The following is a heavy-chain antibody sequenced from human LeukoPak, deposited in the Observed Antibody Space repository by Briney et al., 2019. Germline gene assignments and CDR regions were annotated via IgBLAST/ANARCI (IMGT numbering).Heavy chain of an antibody. CDR1: GFTFSSYP. V-gene: IGHV3-30-3*01. Sequence: GGSLGLSCAASGFTFSSYPMHWVRQAPGKGLEWVAVMSFDGNSEYYSDSVRGRFTVSRDNAKSTLYLQMNSLRPENTAVYLGARDGSVHSRGYHSISYNFYMDVWGEGTTVTVSS. CDR3: ARDGSVHSRGYHSISYNFYMDV. J-gene: IGHJ6*03. D-gene: IGHD3-22*01. CDR2: MSFDGNSE.